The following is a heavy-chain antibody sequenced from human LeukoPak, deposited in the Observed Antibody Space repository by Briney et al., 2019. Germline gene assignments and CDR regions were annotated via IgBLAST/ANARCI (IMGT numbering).Heavy chain of an antibody. Sequence: GGSLRLSCAASGLTFRSNAMTWVRQAPGKGLEWVSVISGSGGSTYYADSVKGRFTISRDDAKNSLYLQMNSLRAEDTAVYYCARDRSDRLAVAGTSAFDYWGQGTLVTVSS. CDR3: ARDRSDRLAVAGTSAFDY. CDR2: ISGSGGST. J-gene: IGHJ4*02. V-gene: IGHV3-23*01. CDR1: GLTFRSNA. D-gene: IGHD6-19*01.